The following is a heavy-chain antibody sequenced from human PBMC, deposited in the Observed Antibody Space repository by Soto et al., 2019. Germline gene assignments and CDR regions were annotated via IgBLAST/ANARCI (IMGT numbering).Heavy chain of an antibody. D-gene: IGHD6-13*01. CDR2: IIPIFGTA. CDR3: ARDLRAAAGNYYYGMDV. Sequence: SVKVSCKASGGTFSSYAISWVRQAPGQGLEWMGGIIPIFGTANYAQKFQGRVTITADKSTSTAYMELSSLRSEDTAVYYCARDLRAAAGNYYYGMDVWGQGTKVTLSS. V-gene: IGHV1-69*06. CDR1: GGTFSSYA. J-gene: IGHJ6*02.